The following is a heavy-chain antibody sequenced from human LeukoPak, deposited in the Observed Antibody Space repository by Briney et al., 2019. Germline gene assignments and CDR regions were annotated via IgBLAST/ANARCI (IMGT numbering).Heavy chain of an antibody. Sequence: SETLSLTCTVSGGSINGYYWSWIRQSPGKGLGSLGYIYYTGSTNYNPSLKSRVTMSVDTSRNQFFLRLSSVTAADTAVYYCARDKGDYGDYYWFDPWGQGTLVTVSS. CDR3: ARDKGDYGDYYWFDP. V-gene: IGHV4-59*01. CDR1: GGSINGYY. CDR2: IYYTGST. J-gene: IGHJ5*02. D-gene: IGHD4-17*01.